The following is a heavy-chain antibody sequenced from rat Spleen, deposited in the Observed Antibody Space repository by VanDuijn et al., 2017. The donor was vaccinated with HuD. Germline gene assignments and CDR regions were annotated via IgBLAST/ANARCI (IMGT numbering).Heavy chain of an antibody. D-gene: IGHD5-1*01. CDR1: GFSLTSYH. J-gene: IGHJ2*01. Sequence: QVQLKESGPGLVQPSQTLSLTCTVSGFSLTSYHVSWVRQPPGKGLEWMGAIWSGGSTDYNSALKSRLSISRDTSKSQVFLKMNSLQTEDTAIYFCTTGSSDYWGQGVMVTVSS. CDR2: IWSGGST. CDR3: TTGSSDY. V-gene: IGHV2-15*01.